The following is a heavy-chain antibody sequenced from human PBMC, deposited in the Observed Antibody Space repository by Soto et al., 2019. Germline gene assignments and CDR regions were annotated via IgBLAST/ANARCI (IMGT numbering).Heavy chain of an antibody. V-gene: IGHV1-2*02. Sequence: ASVKVSCKASGYTFTGYYMHWVRQAPGQGLEWMGWINPNSGGTNYAQKFQGRVTMTRDTSISTAYMELSRLRSDDTAVYYCARAGGSTEPDYGDYGVGGYYYYYGMDVWGQGTTVTVSS. J-gene: IGHJ6*02. CDR3: ARAGGSTEPDYGDYGVGGYYYYYGMDV. CDR1: GYTFTGYY. D-gene: IGHD4-17*01. CDR2: INPNSGGT.